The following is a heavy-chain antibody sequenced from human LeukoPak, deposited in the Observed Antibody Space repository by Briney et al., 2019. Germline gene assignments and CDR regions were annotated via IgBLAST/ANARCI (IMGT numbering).Heavy chain of an antibody. Sequence: PGGSLRLSCAASGFIFSSYRMNWVRPAPGRRLEWVSYISSSSSTIYYAVSVKGRFTISRDNAKNSLYLQMNSLRAEDTAVYYCLSYYDSSGHDYWGQGTLVTVSS. D-gene: IGHD3-22*01. V-gene: IGHV3-48*01. CDR1: GFIFSSYR. J-gene: IGHJ4*02. CDR2: ISSSSSTI. CDR3: LSYYDSSGHDY.